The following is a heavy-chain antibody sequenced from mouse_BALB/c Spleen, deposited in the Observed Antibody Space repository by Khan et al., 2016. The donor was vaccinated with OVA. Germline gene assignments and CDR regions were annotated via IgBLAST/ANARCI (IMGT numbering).Heavy chain of an antibody. J-gene: IGHJ3*01. Sequence: QVQLKQSGPGLVQPPQSLSITCIVSGFSLTSYGVHWVRQSPGKGLEWLGVIWSGGSTDYNAALISRLNISKDNSKSQAFFKMNSLQANDTAIYYCARNYDYDEGLAYWGQGTLVTVSA. CDR1: GFSLTSYG. D-gene: IGHD2-4*01. V-gene: IGHV2-2*02. CDR3: ARNYDYDEGLAY. CDR2: IWSGGST.